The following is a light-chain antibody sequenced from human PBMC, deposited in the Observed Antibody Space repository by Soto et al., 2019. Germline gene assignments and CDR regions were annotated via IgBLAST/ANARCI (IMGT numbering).Light chain of an antibody. CDR3: QQSYSTPRT. CDR2: AAS. CDR1: QSVSSS. Sequence: DIQSTQSPSSLSASVGDRVTMTCRASQSVSSSLNWYQQRPGKAPALLIFAASRLQSGVPSRFSGSGSGTDFTLTISSLQPEDFATYYCQQSYSTPRTFGQGTILEI. V-gene: IGKV1-39*01. J-gene: IGKJ2*01.